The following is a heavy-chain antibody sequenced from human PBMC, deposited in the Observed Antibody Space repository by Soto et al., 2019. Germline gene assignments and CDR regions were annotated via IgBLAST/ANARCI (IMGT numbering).Heavy chain of an antibody. V-gene: IGHV3-30*18. D-gene: IGHD6-6*01. J-gene: IGHJ6*03. CDR2: ISYDGSNK. CDR3: AKTGEYSSSSEHLIRGETYYYYMDV. CDR1: GFTFSSYG. Sequence: QVQLVESGGGVVQPGRSLRLSCAASGFTFSSYGMHRVRQAPGKGLEWVAVISYDGSNKYYADSVKGRFTISRDNSKNTLYLQMNSLRAEDTAVYYCAKTGEYSSSSEHLIRGETYYYYMDVWGKGTTVTVSS.